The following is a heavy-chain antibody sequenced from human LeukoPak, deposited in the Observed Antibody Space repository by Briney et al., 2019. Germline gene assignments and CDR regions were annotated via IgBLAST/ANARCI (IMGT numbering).Heavy chain of an antibody. CDR1: GGSISSSSYY. V-gene: IGHV4-39*07. J-gene: IGHJ5*02. CDR2: IYYSGST. D-gene: IGHD6-13*01. Sequence: SETLSLTCTVSGGSISSSSYYWGWIRQPPGKGLEWIGSIYYSGSTYYNPSLKSRVTISVDTSKNQFSLKLSSVTAADTAVYYCARDPIAAAGMRFDPWGQGTLVTVSS. CDR3: ARDPIAAAGMRFDP.